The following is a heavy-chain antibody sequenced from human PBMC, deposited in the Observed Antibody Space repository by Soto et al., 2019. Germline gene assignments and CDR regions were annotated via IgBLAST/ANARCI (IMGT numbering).Heavy chain of an antibody. CDR2: ISSYWGST. D-gene: IGHD3-22*01. Sequence: EVQLVESGGGLVQPGGSLRLSCAASGFTFSSYAMHWVRQAPGKGLEYVSAISSYWGSTYYAHSVKGRFTISRDNSTNTLYLQMGRLSAEDMAVYYCARDPDCIGYYYLDYWGQGTLVTVSS. V-gene: IGHV3-64*01. CDR1: GFTFSSYA. J-gene: IGHJ4*02. CDR3: ARDPDCIGYYYLDY.